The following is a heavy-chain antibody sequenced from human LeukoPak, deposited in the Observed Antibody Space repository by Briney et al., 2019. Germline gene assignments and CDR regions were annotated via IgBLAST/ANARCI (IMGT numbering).Heavy chain of an antibody. CDR1: GGSISSYY. V-gene: IGHV4-4*07. D-gene: IGHD2-2*01. CDR2: IYTSGST. Sequence: SETLSLTCTVSGGSISSYYWSWIRQPAGKGLEWIGRIYTSGSTNYNPSLKSRVTMSVDTSKNQFSLKLSSVTAADTAVYYCAKEDIVVVPAAMGGYYYYYMDVWGKGTRSPSP. CDR3: AKEDIVVVPAAMGGYYYYYMDV. J-gene: IGHJ6*03.